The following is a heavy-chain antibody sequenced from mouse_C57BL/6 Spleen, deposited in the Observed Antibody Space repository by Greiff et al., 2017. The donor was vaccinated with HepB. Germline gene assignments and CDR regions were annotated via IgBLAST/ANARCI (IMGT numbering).Heavy chain of an antibody. Sequence: DVKLVESGGGLVKPGGSLKLSCAASGFTFSDYGMHWVRQAPEKGLEWVAYISSGSSTIYYADTVKGRFTISRDNAKNTLFLQMTSLRSEDTAMYYCARFYDYDDVYYAMDYWGQGTSVTVSS. V-gene: IGHV5-17*01. D-gene: IGHD2-4*01. CDR3: ARFYDYDDVYYAMDY. CDR2: ISSGSSTI. CDR1: GFTFSDYG. J-gene: IGHJ4*01.